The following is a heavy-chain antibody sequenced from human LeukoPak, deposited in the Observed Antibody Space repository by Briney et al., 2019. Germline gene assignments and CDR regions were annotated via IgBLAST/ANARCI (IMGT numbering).Heavy chain of an antibody. CDR2: ISYDGSNK. V-gene: IGHV3-30-3*01. J-gene: IGHJ6*02. CDR1: GFSFSHYW. Sequence: GGSLRLSCAASGFSFSHYWMSWVRRAPGKGLEWVAVISYDGSNKYYADSVKGRFTISRDNSKNTLYLQMNSLRAEDTAVYYCARDGYCSGGSCYLFSYYYYGMDVWGQGTTVTVSS. CDR3: ARDGYCSGGSCYLFSYYYYGMDV. D-gene: IGHD2-15*01.